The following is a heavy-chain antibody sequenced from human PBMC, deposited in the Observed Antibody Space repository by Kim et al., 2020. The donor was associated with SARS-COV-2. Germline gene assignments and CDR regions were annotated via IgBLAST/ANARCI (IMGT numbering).Heavy chain of an antibody. CDR2: INTDGSDT. CDR1: GFTFSSFW. V-gene: IGHV3-74*03. Sequence: GGSLRLSCAASGFTFSSFWLHWVRQAPGKGLVWVSRINTDGSDTTYADSVKGRFTISRDNAKSTLYLQMNSLRAEDTAVYFCARATYDSRSYWDSWGQGTLVTVSS. D-gene: IGHD3-22*01. CDR3: ARATYDSRSYWDS. J-gene: IGHJ4*02.